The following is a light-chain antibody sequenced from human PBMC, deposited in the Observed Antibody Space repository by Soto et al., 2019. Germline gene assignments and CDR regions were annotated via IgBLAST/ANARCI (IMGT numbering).Light chain of an antibody. CDR1: STDFVSYNR. J-gene: IGLJ1*01. CDR2: EAS. Sequence: QSALTQPPSVSGSPGQSVTISCTGTSTDFVSYNRVSWYQQPPGTAPKLIIYEASNRPSGVPGRFSGSKSGNTASLTISGLQAADEADYCCSLYTSENTYVFGTGTKVTVL. V-gene: IGLV2-18*01. CDR3: SLYTSENTYV.